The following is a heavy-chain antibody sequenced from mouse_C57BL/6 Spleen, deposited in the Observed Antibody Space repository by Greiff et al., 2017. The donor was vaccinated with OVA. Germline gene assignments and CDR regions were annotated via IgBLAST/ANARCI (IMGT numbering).Heavy chain of an antibody. CDR1: GYTFTDYN. V-gene: IGHV1-22*01. CDR2: INPNNGGT. D-gene: IGHD1-1*01. J-gene: IGHJ2*01. CDR3: ARGDYYGSNYFDY. Sequence: VQLQQSGPELVKPGASVKMSCKASGYTFTDYNMHWVKQSHEKSLEWIGYINPNNGGTSYNQKFKGKATLTVNKSSSTAYMELRSLTSEDSAVYYCARGDYYGSNYFDYWGQGTTLTVSS.